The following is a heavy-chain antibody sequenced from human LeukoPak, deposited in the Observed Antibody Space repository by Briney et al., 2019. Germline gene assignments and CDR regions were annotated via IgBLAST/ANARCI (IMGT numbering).Heavy chain of an antibody. Sequence: GASVKVSCKASGYTFTNYGISWVRQAPGQGLEWMGWISAYNGDTNYAQMLQGRVTLTTDASTNTAYMELRSLRSDDTAVYYCARDLPDLTYSHDSSGLDYWGQGTLVTVST. CDR1: GYTFTNYG. CDR2: ISAYNGDT. CDR3: ARDLPDLTYSHDSSGLDY. J-gene: IGHJ4*02. D-gene: IGHD3-22*01. V-gene: IGHV1-18*01.